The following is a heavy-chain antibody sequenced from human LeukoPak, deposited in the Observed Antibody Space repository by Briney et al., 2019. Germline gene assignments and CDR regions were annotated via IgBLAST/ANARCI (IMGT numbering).Heavy chain of an antibody. J-gene: IGHJ6*02. CDR1: GGTLSSYA. CDR2: IIPIFGIA. CDR3: AAEYSYGFMDV. Sequence: SVKVSCKASGGTLSSYAISWVRQAPGQGLEWMGRIIPIFGIANYAQKFQGRVTITADKSTSTAYMELSSLRSEDTAVYYCAAEYSYGFMDVWGQGTTVTVSS. D-gene: IGHD5-18*01. V-gene: IGHV1-69*04.